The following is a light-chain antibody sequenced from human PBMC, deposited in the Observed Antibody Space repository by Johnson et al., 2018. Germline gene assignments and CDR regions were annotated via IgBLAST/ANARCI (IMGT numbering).Light chain of an antibody. V-gene: IGLV1-51*02. J-gene: IGLJ1*01. Sequence: QSVLTQPPSVSAAPGQKVTISCSGSSSNIGNNYVSWYQQLPGTAPKLLIYENNKRPSGIPDRFSGSKSGTSATLGITGLQTGDEADYYCGTWDSSLSAGNVFCTWTNVTVL. CDR3: GTWDSSLSAGNV. CDR2: ENN. CDR1: SSNIGNNY.